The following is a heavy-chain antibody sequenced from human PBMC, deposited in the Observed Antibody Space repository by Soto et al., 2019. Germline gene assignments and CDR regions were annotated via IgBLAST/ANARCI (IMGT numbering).Heavy chain of an antibody. D-gene: IGHD5-12*01. V-gene: IGHV1-46*01. CDR1: GYTFITSYY. CDR3: ARDTGYDHDAFDI. J-gene: IGHJ3*02. CDR2: INPTGTMT. Sequence: QVQLVQSGAEVKKPGASVKLSCKASGYTFITSYYTHWVRQAPGQGLEWMGIINPTGTMTKYSERFQGRLTMTRDTSTSTDYMELSTLTSEDTAVYFCARDTGYDHDAFDIWGQGTMVNVSS.